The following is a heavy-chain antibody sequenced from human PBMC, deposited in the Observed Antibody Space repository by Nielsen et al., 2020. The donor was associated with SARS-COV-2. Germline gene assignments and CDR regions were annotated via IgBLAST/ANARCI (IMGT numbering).Heavy chain of an antibody. J-gene: IGHJ4*02. V-gene: IGHV4-34*01. CDR3: ARLYYDSSGRPYCFDY. Sequence: SETLSLTCAVYGGSFSAYYWSWIRQPPGQGLEWIGEINHNGITNYNPPLKSRVTISVDTSKNQFSLKLSSVTAADTAVYYCARLYYDSSGRPYCFDYWGQGTLVTVSS. CDR2: INHNGIT. CDR1: GGSFSAYY. D-gene: IGHD3-22*01.